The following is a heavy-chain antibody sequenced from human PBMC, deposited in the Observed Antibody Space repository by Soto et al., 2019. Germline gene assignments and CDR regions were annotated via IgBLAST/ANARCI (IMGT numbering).Heavy chain of an antibody. Sequence: SETLSLTCAISGDSVSSNSAAWNWISQSPSRGLEWLGRTYYRSKWYNDYAVSVKSRITINPDTSKNQFSLQLNSVTPEDTAVYYCARDLSGYSSGINNWFDPWGQGTLVTVSS. J-gene: IGHJ5*02. CDR1: GDSVSSNSAA. CDR2: TYYRSKWYN. V-gene: IGHV6-1*01. CDR3: ARDLSGYSSGINNWFDP. D-gene: IGHD6-19*01.